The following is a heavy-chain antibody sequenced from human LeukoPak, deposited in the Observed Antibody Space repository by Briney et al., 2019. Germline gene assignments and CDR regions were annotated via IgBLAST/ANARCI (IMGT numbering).Heavy chain of an antibody. D-gene: IGHD1-1*01. J-gene: IGHJ4*02. Sequence: PSETLSLTCAVSNGAVKNYYWTWIRHPPGQGREGSGNFLYSGTTTYRASLDSRLIISVDNAKNTILLRLFHVTASDPALDYFATLLYRGSRYHFETSGERAPVTVSS. CDR2: FLYSGTT. CDR3: ATLLYRGSRYHFET. V-gene: IGHV4-59*02. CDR1: NGAVKNYY.